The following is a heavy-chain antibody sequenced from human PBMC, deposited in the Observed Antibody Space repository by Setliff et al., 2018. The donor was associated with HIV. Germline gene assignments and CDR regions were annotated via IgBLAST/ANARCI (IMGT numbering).Heavy chain of an antibody. J-gene: IGHJ4*02. CDR3: ARHGDYNFWSGYYFDF. CDR1: GGSISSYY. Sequence: PSETLSLTCTVSGGSISSYYWSWIRQPPGKGLEWIGNIYTSGSTNYNPSLKSRVTISVDTSKNQFSLKLNSVTAADTAVYYCARHGDYNFWSGYYFDFWGQGTLVTVPS. CDR2: IYTSGST. V-gene: IGHV4-4*09. D-gene: IGHD3-3*01.